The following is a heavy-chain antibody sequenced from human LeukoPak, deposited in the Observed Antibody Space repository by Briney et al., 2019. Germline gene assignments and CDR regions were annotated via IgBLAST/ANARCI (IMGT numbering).Heavy chain of an antibody. V-gene: IGHV1-2*02. CDR3: ARVTYYGSGSYFLG. CDR2: INPNSGGT. CDR1: GYTFTGYY. D-gene: IGHD3-10*01. J-gene: IGHJ4*02. Sequence: GASVKVSCKASGYTFTGYYMHWVRQAPGQGLEWMGWINPNSGGTNYAQKFQGRVTMTRDTSISTAYMELSRLRSDDTAVYYCARVTYYGSGSYFLGWGQGTLVTVSS.